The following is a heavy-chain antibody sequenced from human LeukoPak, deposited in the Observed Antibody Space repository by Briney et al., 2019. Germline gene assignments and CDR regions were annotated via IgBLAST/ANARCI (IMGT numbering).Heavy chain of an antibody. CDR2: IYYSGST. J-gene: IGHJ4*02. Sequence: SETLSLTCTVSGGSFISSTYYWTWIRQPPGKGLEWIGYIYYSGSTNYNPSLKSRVTISVDTSKNQFSLKLSSVTAADTAVYYCARDFSSPQYYYDSSGYTQTRYFDYWGQGTLVTVSS. CDR3: ARDFSSPQYYYDSSGYTQTRYFDY. D-gene: IGHD3-22*01. V-gene: IGHV4-61*01. CDR1: GGSFISSTYY.